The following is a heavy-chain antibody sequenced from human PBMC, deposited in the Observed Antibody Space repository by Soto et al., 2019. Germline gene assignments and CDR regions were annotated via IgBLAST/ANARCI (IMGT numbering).Heavy chain of an antibody. J-gene: IGHJ6*02. Sequence: ASVKVSCKAIGYSFTSHYMHWVRQAPGQGLEWMGTIYPGGVNIAYAQKFKGRFTISRDDSKNSLYLQMNSLKTEDTAVYYCAMLGGWSGGSNDMDVRGQGTTVTVSS. D-gene: IGHD6-19*01. CDR2: IYPGGVNI. CDR3: AMLGGWSGGSNDMDV. CDR1: GYSFTSHY. V-gene: IGHV1-46*01.